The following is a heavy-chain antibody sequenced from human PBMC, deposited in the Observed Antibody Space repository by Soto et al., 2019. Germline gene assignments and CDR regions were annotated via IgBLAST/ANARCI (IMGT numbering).Heavy chain of an antibody. Sequence: QVQLVQSGAEVKKPGASVKVSCKASGYTFTNYDINWVRQAPGQGLEWMGWISAYNGNTNYAQKLQGRLTLATDTSTSTPYMELRSLTSDHTAVYFCARDGRQFVPNSEALDIWGQGTVVTVSS. CDR3: ARDGRQFVPNSEALDI. D-gene: IGHD6-6*01. CDR2: ISAYNGNT. CDR1: GYTFTNYD. V-gene: IGHV1-18*01. J-gene: IGHJ3*02.